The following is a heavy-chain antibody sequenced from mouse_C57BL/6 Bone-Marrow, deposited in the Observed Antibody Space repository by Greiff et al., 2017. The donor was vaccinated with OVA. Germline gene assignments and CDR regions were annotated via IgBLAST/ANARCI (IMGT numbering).Heavy chain of an antibody. CDR1: GYTFTSYW. V-gene: IGHV1-72*01. CDR3: AREGGRSSWFAY. J-gene: IGHJ3*01. D-gene: IGHD1-1*01. Sequence: QVQLKQPGAELVKPGASVKLSCKASGYTFTSYWMHWVKQRPGRGPEWIGRIDPNSGGTKYNEKFKSKATLTVYKSSSTSYFHLSSLKSEDSAVYNCAREGGRSSWFAYWGQGTLGTVSA. CDR2: IDPNSGGT.